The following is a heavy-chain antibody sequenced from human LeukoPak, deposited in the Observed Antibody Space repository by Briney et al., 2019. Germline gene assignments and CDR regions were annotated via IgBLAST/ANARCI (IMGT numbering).Heavy chain of an antibody. D-gene: IGHD2-2*01. CDR2: ISRTSAYI. CDR3: AGDERRYCSDSSCYPGDY. V-gene: IGHV3-21*01. CDR1: GFTFSSYA. Sequence: GESLRLSCAASGFTFSSYAMKWVRQAPGKGLEWVSAISRTSAYIYYSDSVKGRFTISRDNAKNSVYLQIDSLRAEDTAVYYCAGDERRYCSDSSCYPGDYWGQGTLVTVSS. J-gene: IGHJ4*02.